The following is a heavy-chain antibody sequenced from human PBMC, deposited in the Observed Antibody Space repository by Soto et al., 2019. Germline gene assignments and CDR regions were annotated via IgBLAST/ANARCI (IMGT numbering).Heavy chain of an antibody. J-gene: IGHJ4*02. CDR1: GYIFTSYY. V-gene: IGHV1-3*01. Sequence: GASVKVSCKASGYIFTSYYIHWVRQAPGQRLEWMGWINAGNGNTKYSQKFQGRVTITRDTSASTAYMELSSLRSEDTAVYYCARLIGNSWLDYWGQGTLVTVSS. CDR2: INAGNGNT. CDR3: ARLIGNSWLDY. D-gene: IGHD2-15*01.